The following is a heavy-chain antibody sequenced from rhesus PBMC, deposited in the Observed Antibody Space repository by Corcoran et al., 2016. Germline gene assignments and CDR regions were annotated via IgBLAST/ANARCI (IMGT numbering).Heavy chain of an antibody. Sequence: EVQLVQSGAEVKKPGASVKISCKAPGYTFTDYYLHGVRRAPGKGLEGMGRVGPGGCEAIHAQKFRDRVTIAAGTATDTAYRELSSRRSGDTAVYYCATLDSWGQGVVVTVSS. CDR1: GYTFTDYY. CDR3: ATLDS. CDR2: VGPGGCEA. J-gene: IGHJ6*01. V-gene: IGHV1-111*02.